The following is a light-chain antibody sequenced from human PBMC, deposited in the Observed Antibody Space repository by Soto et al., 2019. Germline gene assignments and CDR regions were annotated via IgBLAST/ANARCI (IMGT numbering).Light chain of an antibody. J-gene: IGKJ2*01. CDR3: PQYNSYPYT. CDR2: DAS. Sequence: DIQMTQSPSTLSASVGDRVTITCRASQSISSWLAWYQQKPGKAPKLLIYDASSLESGVPSRFSGSGSGTEFTLAISSLKSDDFATYYCPQYNSYPYTFGQGTKLEIK. CDR1: QSISSW. V-gene: IGKV1-5*01.